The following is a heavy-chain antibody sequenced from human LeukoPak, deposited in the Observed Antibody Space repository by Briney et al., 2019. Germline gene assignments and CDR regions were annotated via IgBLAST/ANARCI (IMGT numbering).Heavy chain of an antibody. V-gene: IGHV3-66*01. Sequence: GGPLRLSCVASGFTVSNNYMSWVRQAPGKGLEWVSVIYSGSTTYYADSVKGRFTIYRDNSKNTLYLQMNNLRAEDTAVYYCARGPRYCSSTSCYDYWGQGTLVTVSS. J-gene: IGHJ4*02. D-gene: IGHD2-2*01. CDR3: ARGPRYCSSTSCYDY. CDR1: GFTVSNNY. CDR2: IYSGSTT.